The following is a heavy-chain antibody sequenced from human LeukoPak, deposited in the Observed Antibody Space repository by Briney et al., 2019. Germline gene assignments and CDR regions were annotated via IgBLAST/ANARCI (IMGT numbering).Heavy chain of an antibody. V-gene: IGHV3-66*01. D-gene: IGHD3-9*01. CDR1: GFTVSSNY. CDR2: IYSGGST. Sequence: PGGSLRLSCAASGFTVSSNYMSWVRQAPGKGLEWVSVIYSGGSTYYADSVKGRFTISRDNSKNTLYLQMNSLRAEDTAVYYCANDYDILTGYPTFDYWGQGTLVTVSS. J-gene: IGHJ4*02. CDR3: ANDYDILTGYPTFDY.